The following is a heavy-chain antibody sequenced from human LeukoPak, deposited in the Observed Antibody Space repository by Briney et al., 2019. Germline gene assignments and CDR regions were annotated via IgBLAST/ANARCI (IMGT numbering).Heavy chain of an antibody. CDR3: ARVVSRGYYYYYMDV. Sequence: GGSLRLSCAASGFTFDDYGMSWVRQAPGKGLEWVSGINWNGGSTGYADSVKGRFTISRDNAKNSLYLQMNSLRAEDTALYHCARVVSRGYYYYYMDVWGKGTTVTVSS. V-gene: IGHV3-20*01. J-gene: IGHJ6*03. CDR1: GFTFDDYG. D-gene: IGHD4-23*01. CDR2: INWNGGST.